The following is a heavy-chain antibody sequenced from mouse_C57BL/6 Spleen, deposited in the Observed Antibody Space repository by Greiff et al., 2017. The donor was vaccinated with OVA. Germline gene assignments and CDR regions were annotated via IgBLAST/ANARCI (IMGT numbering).Heavy chain of an antibody. D-gene: IGHD4-1*01. CDR1: GYTFTDYY. CDR3: ARSDWGGFDY. J-gene: IGHJ2*01. Sequence: VQLQQSGPELVKPGASVKISCKASGYTFTDYYMNWVKQSHGKSLEWIGDINPNNGGTSYNQKFKGKATLTVDKSSSTAYMELRSLTSEEAAVYYWARSDWGGFDYWGQGTTLTVSS. CDR2: INPNNGGT. V-gene: IGHV1-26*01.